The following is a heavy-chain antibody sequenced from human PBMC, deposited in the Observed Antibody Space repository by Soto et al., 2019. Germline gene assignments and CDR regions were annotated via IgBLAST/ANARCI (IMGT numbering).Heavy chain of an antibody. CDR1: GYSFTNYY. J-gene: IGHJ6*02. CDR3: ARIADCSITTCSFPSRFHIRGYYHYYGMDV. CDR2: IHPNGGGT. D-gene: IGHD2-2*01. Sequence: ASVKVSCKASGYSFTNYYMHWVRRAPGQGLEYMGVIHPNGGGTSYAQKFQGRVTMTSDTSTSIVYMELRSLRSDDTAVYYCARIADCSITTCSFPSRFHIRGYYHYYGMDVWGQGTTVIVSS. V-gene: IGHV1-46*01.